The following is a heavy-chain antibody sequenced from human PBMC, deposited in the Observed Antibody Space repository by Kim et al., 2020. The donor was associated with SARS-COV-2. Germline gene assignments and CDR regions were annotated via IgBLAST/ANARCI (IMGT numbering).Heavy chain of an antibody. CDR3: ARRGGSSWPTFDP. Sequence: YADSVKGRFTISRDNAKNTLYLQMNSLRVEDTAVYYCARRGGSSWPTFDPWGQGTLVTVSS. J-gene: IGHJ5*02. D-gene: IGHD6-13*01. V-gene: IGHV3-74*03.